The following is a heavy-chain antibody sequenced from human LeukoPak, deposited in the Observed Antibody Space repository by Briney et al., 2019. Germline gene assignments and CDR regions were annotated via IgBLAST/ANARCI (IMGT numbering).Heavy chain of an antibody. Sequence: GRSLRLSCAASGFTFSSYAMHWVRQAPGKGLEWVAVISYDGSNKYYADSVKGRFTISRDNSKNTLYLQMNSLRAEDTAVYYCAREEPSIAVAGTDYWGQGTLVTVSS. CDR1: GFTFSSYA. CDR3: AREEPSIAVAGTDY. J-gene: IGHJ4*02. CDR2: ISYDGSNK. V-gene: IGHV3-30-3*01. D-gene: IGHD6-19*01.